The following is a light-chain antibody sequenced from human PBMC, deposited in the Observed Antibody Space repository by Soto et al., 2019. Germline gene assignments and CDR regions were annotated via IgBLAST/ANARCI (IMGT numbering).Light chain of an antibody. J-gene: IGKJ2*01. Sequence: DIPMTQSPSTLSASVGDRVTITCRASQTISNWLAWYQQRPGKAPNLLIYKASTLESGVSSRFSGSGSGTEFTLTISSLQPDDFAPYYCQHYNSYPYTFGQGTQLEIK. CDR3: QHYNSYPYT. CDR2: KAS. V-gene: IGKV1-5*03. CDR1: QTISNW.